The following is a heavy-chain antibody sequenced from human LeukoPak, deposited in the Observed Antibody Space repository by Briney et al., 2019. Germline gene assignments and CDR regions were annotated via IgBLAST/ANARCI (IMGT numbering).Heavy chain of an antibody. Sequence: ASVKVSCKASGFTFTRYGITWVRQAPGQGLEWMGWIITYNGNTHYAQKLQGRVTLTTDTSTNTAYMELRALRSDDTAVYYCAKTTVTSDEYFYYSMDVSGKGTTVTVSS. J-gene: IGHJ6*03. V-gene: IGHV1-18*04. D-gene: IGHD4-17*01. CDR3: AKTTVTSDEYFYYSMDV. CDR2: IITYNGNT. CDR1: GFTFTRYG.